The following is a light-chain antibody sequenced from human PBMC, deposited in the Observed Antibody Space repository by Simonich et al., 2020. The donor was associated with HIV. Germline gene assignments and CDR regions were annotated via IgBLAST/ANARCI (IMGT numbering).Light chain of an antibody. CDR3: QQRSGWPPIT. V-gene: IGKV3-11*01. CDR2: DAS. CDR1: QSVSSY. J-gene: IGKJ5*01. Sequence: EVVLTQSPATLSLSPGERATLSCRASQSVSSYLAWYQQNPGQAPRLLSYDASNRATGIPARFSGSGSGTDFTLTISSLEPEDFAVYYCQQRSGWPPITFGQGTRLEIK.